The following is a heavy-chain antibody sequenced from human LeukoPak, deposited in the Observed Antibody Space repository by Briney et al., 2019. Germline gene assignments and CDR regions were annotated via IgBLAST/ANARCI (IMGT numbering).Heavy chain of an antibody. J-gene: IGHJ6*04. CDR3: AELGITMIGGV. Sequence: PGGSLRLSCAASGFTFNSYSMNWVRQAPGKGLEWVSYISSSSSTIYYADSVKGRFTISRDNAKNSLYLQMNSLRAEDTAVYCCAELGITMIGGVWGKGTTVTISS. V-gene: IGHV3-48*01. D-gene: IGHD3-10*02. CDR1: GFTFNSYS. CDR2: ISSSSSTI.